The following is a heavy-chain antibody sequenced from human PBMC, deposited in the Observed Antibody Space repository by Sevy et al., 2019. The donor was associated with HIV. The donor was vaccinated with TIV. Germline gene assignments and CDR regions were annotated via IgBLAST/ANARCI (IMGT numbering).Heavy chain of an antibody. J-gene: IGHJ6*02. V-gene: IGHV4-59*01. CDR3: ARDHVAEHKWSSRAREGLVKRGYYYGMDV. CDR2: IYHSGNT. D-gene: IGHD6-6*01. CDR1: GGSISTYF. Sequence: SETLSLTCNVSGGSISTYFWTWIRQPPGKGLEWIGNIYHSGNTNYNPSLRSRVTISIDTYKNKFSLKLSSVTAADTAVYYWARDHVAEHKWSSRAREGLVKRGYYYGMDVWGLGTTVTVSS.